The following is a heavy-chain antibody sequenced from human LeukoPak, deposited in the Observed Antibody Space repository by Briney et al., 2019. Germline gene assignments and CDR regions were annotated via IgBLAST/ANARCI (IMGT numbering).Heavy chain of an antibody. J-gene: IGHJ6*03. Sequence: GGSLRLSCAASGFTFSSYSMNWVRQAPGKGLEWVSSISSSSSYIYYADSVKGRFTISRDNARNSLYLQMNSLRAEDTAMYYCARDLMFGFMDVWGKGTTVTVSS. CDR3: ARDLMFGFMDV. CDR2: ISSSSSYI. D-gene: IGHD3/OR15-3a*01. CDR1: GFTFSSYS. V-gene: IGHV3-21*01.